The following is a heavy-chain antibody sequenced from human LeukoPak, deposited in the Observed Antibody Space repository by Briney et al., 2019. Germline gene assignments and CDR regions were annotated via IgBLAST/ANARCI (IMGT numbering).Heavy chain of an antibody. Sequence: SETLSLTCTVSGGSISSSSYYWGWIRQPPGKGLEWIGSIYYSGSTYYSPSLKSRVTISVDTSKNQFSLKLSSVTAADTAVYYCARQSNSGATPKRKTGTSSLAGGGTFDYWGQGTLVTVSS. J-gene: IGHJ4*02. CDR1: GGSISSSSYY. CDR2: IYYSGST. V-gene: IGHV4-39*01. D-gene: IGHD1-7*01. CDR3: ARQSNSGATPKRKTGTSSLAGGGTFDY.